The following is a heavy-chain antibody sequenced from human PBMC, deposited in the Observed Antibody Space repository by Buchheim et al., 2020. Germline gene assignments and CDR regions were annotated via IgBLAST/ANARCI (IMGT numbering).Heavy chain of an antibody. D-gene: IGHD5-18*01. Sequence: QVQLVESGGGVVQPGRSLRLSCAASGFTFSSYGMHWVRQAPGKGLEWVAVIWYDGSSKYYADSVKGRFTISRDNSKNTLYLQMNSLRAEDTAVYYCARVAGGYSYGVFDYWGQGTL. V-gene: IGHV3-33*01. J-gene: IGHJ4*02. CDR1: GFTFSSYG. CDR2: IWYDGSSK. CDR3: ARVAGGYSYGVFDY.